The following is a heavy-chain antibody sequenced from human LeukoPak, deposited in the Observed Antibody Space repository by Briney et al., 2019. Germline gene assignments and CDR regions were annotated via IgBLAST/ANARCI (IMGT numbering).Heavy chain of an antibody. Sequence: GGSLRLSCAASGFTFNSYSMNWVRQAPGKWLEWVSSISSSSSYIYYADSVKGRFTISIDNAKNSLYLKMNSLRAEDTAVYYCARDLPDYYDSSGYFGFDYWGQGTLVTVSS. V-gene: IGHV3-21*01. J-gene: IGHJ4*02. CDR1: GFTFNSYS. CDR3: ARDLPDYYDSSGYFGFDY. CDR2: ISSSSSYI. D-gene: IGHD3-22*01.